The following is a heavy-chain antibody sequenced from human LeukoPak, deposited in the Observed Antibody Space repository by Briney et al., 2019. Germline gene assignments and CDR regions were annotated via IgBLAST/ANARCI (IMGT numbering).Heavy chain of an antibody. D-gene: IGHD6-13*01. V-gene: IGHV4-61*01. CDR3: ARDTPIIAGDYYYYGMDV. CDR2: IYYSGST. J-gene: IGHJ6*02. CDR1: GGSVSSGSYY. Sequence: SETLSLTCTVSGGSVSSGSYYWSWIRQPPGKGLEWIGYIYYSGSTNYNPSLKSRVTISVDTSKNQFSLKLSSVTAADTAVYYCARDTPIIAGDYYYYGMDVWGQGTTVTVSS.